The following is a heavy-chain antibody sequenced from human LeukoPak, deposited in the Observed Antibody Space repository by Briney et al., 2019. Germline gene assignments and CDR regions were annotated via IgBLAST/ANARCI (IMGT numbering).Heavy chain of an antibody. CDR3: SRDPRHLDY. CDR1: GFMFSDYY. D-gene: IGHD3-3*02. Sequence: GGSLGLSCTASGFMFSDYYMTWIRQAPGKGLESISYISGRNNDISYADSVKGRFTISRDNAKNSLYLQMNSLRVEDTAVYYCSRDPRHLDYWGQGTPVTVSS. J-gene: IGHJ4*02. V-gene: IGHV3-11*06. CDR2: ISGRNNDI.